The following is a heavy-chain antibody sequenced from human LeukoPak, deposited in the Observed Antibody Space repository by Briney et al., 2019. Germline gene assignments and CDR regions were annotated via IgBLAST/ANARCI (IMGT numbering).Heavy chain of an antibody. CDR1: GVAISSSNW. Sequence: SGTLSLTCAVSGVAISSSNWWSWVGQPPGKGLEWIGEIYHSGSANYNPSLNSRVTISVDKSKNQFSLNLTSVTAADTAVYFCAKKDFVAPRCFDPWGQGTLVIVSS. D-gene: IGHD2-15*01. CDR2: IYHSGSA. V-gene: IGHV4-4*02. J-gene: IGHJ5*02. CDR3: AKKDFVAPRCFDP.